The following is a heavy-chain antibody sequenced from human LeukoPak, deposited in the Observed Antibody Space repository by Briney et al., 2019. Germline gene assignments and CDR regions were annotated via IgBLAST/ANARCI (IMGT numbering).Heavy chain of an antibody. D-gene: IGHD1-26*01. J-gene: IGHJ4*02. CDR1: RFTFSDHY. CDR3: ADVGGSL. V-gene: IGHV3-72*01. CDR2: IRNRANGYTT. Sequence: PGGSPRLSCVASRFTFSDHYMDWVRQAPGKGLEWVGQIRNRANGYTTNYAASVNGRFTISRDDSKKSLYLQMRSLKTEDTAVYYCADVGGSLWGQGTLVNVSS.